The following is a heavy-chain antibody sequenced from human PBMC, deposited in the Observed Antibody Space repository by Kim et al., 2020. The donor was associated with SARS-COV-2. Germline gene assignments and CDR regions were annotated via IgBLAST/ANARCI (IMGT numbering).Heavy chain of an antibody. V-gene: IGHV3-66*01. D-gene: IGHD3-10*01. Sequence: GGSLRLSCAASGFTVSSNYMSWVRQAPGKGLEWVSVIYSGGSTYYADSVKGRFTISRDNSKNTLYLQMNSLRAEKMAVYYCASGTWGYYGSGSLDYWGQGTLVTVSS. CDR2: IYSGGST. CDR1: GFTVSSNY. CDR3: ASGTWGYYGSGSLDY. J-gene: IGHJ4*02.